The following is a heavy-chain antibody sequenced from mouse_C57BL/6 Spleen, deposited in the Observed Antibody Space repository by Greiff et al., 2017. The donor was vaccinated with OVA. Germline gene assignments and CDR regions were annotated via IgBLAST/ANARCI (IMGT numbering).Heavy chain of an antibody. CDR3: ARCGGYDGDYYAMDY. Sequence: EVMLVESGGGLVKPGGSLKLSCTASGFTFSDYGMHWVRQAPEKGLEWVAYISSGSSTIYYADTVKGRFTISRDNAKNTLFLQMTSLRSEDTAMYYCARCGGYDGDYYAMDYWGQGTSVTVSS. D-gene: IGHD2-2*01. CDR1: GFTFSDYG. J-gene: IGHJ4*01. V-gene: IGHV5-17*01. CDR2: ISSGSSTI.